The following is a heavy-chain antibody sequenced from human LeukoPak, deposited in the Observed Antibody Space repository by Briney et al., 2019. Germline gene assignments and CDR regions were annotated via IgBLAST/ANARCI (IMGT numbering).Heavy chain of an antibody. CDR1: GYTFTSYA. J-gene: IGHJ4*02. CDR2: INAGNGNT. CDR3: ARDYCSSTSCYTVMDY. Sequence: ASVKVSCKASGYTFTSYAMHWVRQAPGQRLEWMGWINAGNGNTKYSQKFQGRVTITRDTSASTAYMELSSLRSEDMAVYYCARDYCSSTSCYTVMDYWGQGTLVTVSS. D-gene: IGHD2-2*02. V-gene: IGHV1-3*01.